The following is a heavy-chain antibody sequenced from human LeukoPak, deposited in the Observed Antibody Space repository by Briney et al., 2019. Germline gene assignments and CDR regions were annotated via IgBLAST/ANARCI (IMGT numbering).Heavy chain of an antibody. CDR1: GFPFSSYW. J-gene: IGHJ5*01. CDR3: AREKFDS. V-gene: IGHV3-48*04. CDR2: ISSSSSTI. Sequence: PGGSLRLSCAASGFPFSSYWMAWVRQAPGKGLEWVSYISSSSSTIYYADSVKGRFTISRDNAKNSLYLQMNSLRAEDTATYYCAREKFDSWGQGTLVTVSP.